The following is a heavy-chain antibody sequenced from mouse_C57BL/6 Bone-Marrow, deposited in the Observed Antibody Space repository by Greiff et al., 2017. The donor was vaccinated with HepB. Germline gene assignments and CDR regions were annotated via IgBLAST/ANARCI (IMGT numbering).Heavy chain of an antibody. V-gene: IGHV1-59*01. CDR2: IDPSDSYT. CDR3: AREDYAPYYFDY. J-gene: IGHJ2*01. Sequence: QVQLKQPGAELVRPGTSVKLSCKASGYTFTSYWMHWVEQRPGQGLEWIGVIDPSDSYTNYNQKFKGKATLTVDTSSSTAYMQLSSLTSEDSAVYYCAREDYAPYYFDYWGQGTTLTVSS. CDR1: GYTFTSYW. D-gene: IGHD2-4*01.